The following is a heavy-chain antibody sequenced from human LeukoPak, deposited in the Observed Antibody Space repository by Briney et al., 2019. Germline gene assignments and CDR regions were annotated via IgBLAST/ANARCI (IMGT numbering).Heavy chain of an antibody. CDR2: INYSGTT. Sequence: KPSETLSLTCTVSGGSIGSHFWEWIRQPPGEGLEWIGYINYSGTTSYNPSLKSRITLSIDTSKNQFSLKVNSVTAADTAVYYCASLRGGTPSYWGQGTPVTVSS. CDR1: GGSIGSHF. V-gene: IGHV4-59*11. D-gene: IGHD3-16*01. CDR3: ASLRGGTPSY. J-gene: IGHJ4*02.